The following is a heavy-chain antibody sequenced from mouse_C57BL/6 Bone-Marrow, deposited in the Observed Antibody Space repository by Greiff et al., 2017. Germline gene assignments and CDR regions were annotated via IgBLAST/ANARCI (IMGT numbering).Heavy chain of an antibody. J-gene: IGHJ1*03. V-gene: IGHV1-26*01. Sequence: VQLQQSGPELVKPGASVKISCKASGYTFTDYYMNWVKQSHGKSLEWIGDINPNNGGTSYNQQFKGKATSTVDQSSSTAYMELRSLTSEVSAVYYCARSDYGSPYWYFDVWGTGTTGTVAS. D-gene: IGHD1-1*01. CDR3: ARSDYGSPYWYFDV. CDR2: INPNNGGT. CDR1: GYTFTDYY.